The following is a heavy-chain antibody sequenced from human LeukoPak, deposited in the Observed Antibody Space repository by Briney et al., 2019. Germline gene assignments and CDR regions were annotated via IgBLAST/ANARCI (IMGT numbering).Heavy chain of an antibody. D-gene: IGHD1-26*01. V-gene: IGHV3-49*03. CDR3: TRDSRYSGSPLYFDY. J-gene: IGHJ4*02. Sequence: SGGSLRLSCTASGFPYGDYAMSWFRQAPGKGLEWVGFIRTKGYGGTTEYAASVKGRFTISREDSKSIAYLQMNSLKTEDTAVYYCTRDSRYSGSPLYFDYWGQGILVTVSS. CDR2: IRTKGYGGTT. CDR1: GFPYGDYA.